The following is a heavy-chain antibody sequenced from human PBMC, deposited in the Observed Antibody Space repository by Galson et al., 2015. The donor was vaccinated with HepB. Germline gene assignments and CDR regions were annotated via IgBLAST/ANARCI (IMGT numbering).Heavy chain of an antibody. CDR3: ARVNYFGSGTYNGLDV. CDR1: GFSVSNNY. D-gene: IGHD3-10*01. V-gene: IGHV3-66*01. Sequence: LRLSCAASGFSVSNNYMNWYMTWVRQAPGEGLEWVTIIYSGGWTKSADSVKVRFTISRDNSKNTVYLQMNSLRVEDTAVYYCARVNYFGSGTYNGLDVWGQGTTVTVS. J-gene: IGHJ6*02. CDR2: IYSGGWT.